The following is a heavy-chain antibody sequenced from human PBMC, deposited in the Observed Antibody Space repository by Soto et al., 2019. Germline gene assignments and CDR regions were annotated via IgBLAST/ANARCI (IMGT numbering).Heavy chain of an antibody. CDR3: ARDRGVYCTNGVCNLFDP. CDR1: GYTFTSYA. Sequence: ASVKVSCKVSGYTFTSYAMHWVRQAPGQRLEWMGWINAGNGNTKYSQKFQGRVTITRDTSASTAYMELSSLRSEDTAVYYCARDRGVYCTNGVCNLFDPWGQGTLVTVSS. V-gene: IGHV1-3*01. J-gene: IGHJ5*02. CDR2: INAGNGNT. D-gene: IGHD2-8*01.